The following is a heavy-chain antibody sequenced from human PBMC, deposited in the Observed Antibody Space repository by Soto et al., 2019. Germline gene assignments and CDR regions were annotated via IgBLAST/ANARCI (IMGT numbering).Heavy chain of an antibody. CDR1: GGSISSGGYY. V-gene: IGHV4-31*03. CDR3: ARKVATKPSGVPTFDY. CDR2: IYYSGST. Sequence: QVQLQESGPGLVKPSQTLSLTCTVSGGSISSGGYYWSWIRQHPGKGLEWIGYIYYSGSTYYNPSLKSRVTISVDTSKNQFSLKLSSVTVADTAVYYCARKVATKPSGVPTFDYWGQGTLVTVSS. D-gene: IGHD5-12*01. J-gene: IGHJ4*02.